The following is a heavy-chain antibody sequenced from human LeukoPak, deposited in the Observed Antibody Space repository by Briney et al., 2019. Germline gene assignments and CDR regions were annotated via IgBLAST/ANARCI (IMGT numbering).Heavy chain of an antibody. V-gene: IGHV3-74*01. CDR2: MYGDMRDI. CDR1: GLTFSNSW. CDR3: ARDLGLRGST. D-gene: IGHD5-12*01. Sequence: GGSLRLSCEASGLTFSNSWMHWVRQIPGKGLVWVSRMYGDMRDISYADSVKGRFTISRDNAKNTVHLQMNSLRGEDTAVYYCARDLGLRGSTWGQGTLVTVSS. J-gene: IGHJ5*02.